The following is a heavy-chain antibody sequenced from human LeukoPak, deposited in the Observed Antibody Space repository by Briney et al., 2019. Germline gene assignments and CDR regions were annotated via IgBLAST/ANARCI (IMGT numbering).Heavy chain of an antibody. CDR3: ARDRSSTSSAY. CDR1: GGSISTSSSY. J-gene: IGHJ4*02. D-gene: IGHD2-2*01. V-gene: IGHV4-39*02. CDR2: IYYSWST. Sequence: PSETLSLTCTVSGGSISTSSSYWGWIRQTPGKWLEWIGGIYYSWSTDYNPPLKSRVTISVYTSKNQLSLKLSSVTAADTAVYYSARDRSSTSSAYWGQGTLVTVSS.